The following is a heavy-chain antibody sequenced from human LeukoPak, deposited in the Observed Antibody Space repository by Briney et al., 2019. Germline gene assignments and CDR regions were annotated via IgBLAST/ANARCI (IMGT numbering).Heavy chain of an antibody. CDR1: GYTFTSNY. CDR2: ISPSGGST. CDR3: ARDNSARDEAWWFNP. D-gene: IGHD5-24*01. V-gene: IGHV1-46*01. J-gene: IGHJ5*02. Sequence: ASVKVSFKAFGYTFTSNYMHWGRQAPGQGPEWMGVISPSGGSTTYAQKFQGRVTLTRDMSTSTDYLELSSLRSEDTAVYYCARDNSARDEAWWFNPWGQGTLVTVSS.